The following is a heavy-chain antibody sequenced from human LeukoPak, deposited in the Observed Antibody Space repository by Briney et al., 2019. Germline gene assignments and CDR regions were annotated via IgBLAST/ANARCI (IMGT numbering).Heavy chain of an antibody. J-gene: IGHJ2*01. Sequence: SETLSLTCTVSGGSISNYYWSWIRQPPGKGLEWIGYIYYSGSTNYNPSLKSRVTISVDTSKNQFSLKLSSVTAADTAVYYCARDRRTLYSHRYFDLWGRGTLVTVSS. CDR3: ARDRRTLYSHRYFDL. CDR1: GGSISNYY. D-gene: IGHD3-16*01. V-gene: IGHV4-59*01. CDR2: IYYSGST.